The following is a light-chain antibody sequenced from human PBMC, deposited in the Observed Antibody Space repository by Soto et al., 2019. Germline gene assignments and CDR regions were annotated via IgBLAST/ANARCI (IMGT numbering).Light chain of an antibody. V-gene: IGLV1-51*01. CDR2: DIN. CDR3: GSWDSSLYAVV. J-gene: IGLJ2*01. CDR1: SSNIGKNF. Sequence: QSVLTQPPSVSAAPGQKVTISCSGSSSNIGKNFVSWYQQLPGTAPKLVVYDINKRPSGIPDRFSVSKSGTSATLAVTGLQTGDEADYYCGSWDSSLYAVVFGGGTKVTVL.